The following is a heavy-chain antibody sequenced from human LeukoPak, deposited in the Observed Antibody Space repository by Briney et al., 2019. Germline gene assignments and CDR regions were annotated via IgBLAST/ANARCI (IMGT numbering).Heavy chain of an antibody. J-gene: IGHJ5*02. CDR2: ISGSGGNT. D-gene: IGHD6-6*01. Sequence: GGSLRLSCAASGFTFSSYAMSWVRQAPGKGLEWVSAISGSGGNTYYADSVKGRFTISRDNSKNTLYLQMNSLRAEDTAVYYYARTMRNSYSSSSNWFDPWGQGTLVTVSS. CDR3: ARTMRNSYSSSSNWFDP. V-gene: IGHV3-23*01. CDR1: GFTFSSYA.